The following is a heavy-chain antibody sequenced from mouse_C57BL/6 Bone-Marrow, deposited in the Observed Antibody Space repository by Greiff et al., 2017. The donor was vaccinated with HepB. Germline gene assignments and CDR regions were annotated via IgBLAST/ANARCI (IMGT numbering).Heavy chain of an antibody. J-gene: IGHJ4*01. CDR2: IYPGNSDT. CDR3: ARTGTAQASYAMDY. Sequence: VQLQQSGTVLARPGASVKMSCKTSGYTFTSYWMHWVKQRPGQGLEWIGAIYPGNSDTSYNQKFKGKAKLTAVTSASTAYMELRSLTSEDSAVYYCARTGTAQASYAMDYWGQGTSVTVSS. CDR1: GYTFTSYW. V-gene: IGHV1-5*01. D-gene: IGHD3-2*02.